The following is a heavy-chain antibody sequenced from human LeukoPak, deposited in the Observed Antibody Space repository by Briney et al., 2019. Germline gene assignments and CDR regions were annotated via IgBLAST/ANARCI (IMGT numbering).Heavy chain of an antibody. V-gene: IGHV3-48*02. CDR1: GFTFSSYS. J-gene: IGHJ4*02. D-gene: IGHD6-13*01. CDR3: AREVAAAGTYVFDY. Sequence: GGSLSLSCAASGFTFSSYSMNWVRQAPGQGLVGVSYISSSSSTIYYADSVKGRFTISTDTAKNSLYLQMKSLRDEDTAVYDCAREVAAAGTYVFDYWGQGTLVTVSS. CDR2: ISSSSSTI.